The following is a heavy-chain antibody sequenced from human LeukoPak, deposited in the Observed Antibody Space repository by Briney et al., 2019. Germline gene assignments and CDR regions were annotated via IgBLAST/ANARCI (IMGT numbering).Heavy chain of an antibody. CDR1: GGSFSGYY. CDR3: ARGRKYYYGSGSFSNWFDP. CDR2: INHSGST. Sequence: SETLSLTCAVYGGSFSGYYWSWIRQPPGKGLEWIGEINHSGSTNYNPSLKSRVTISVDTSKNQFSLKLGSVTAADTAVYYCARGRKYYYGSGSFSNWFDPWGQGTLVTVSS. J-gene: IGHJ5*02. D-gene: IGHD3-10*01. V-gene: IGHV4-34*01.